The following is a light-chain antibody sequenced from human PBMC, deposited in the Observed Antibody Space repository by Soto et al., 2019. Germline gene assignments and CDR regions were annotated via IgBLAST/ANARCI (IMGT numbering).Light chain of an antibody. J-gene: IGKJ1*01. CDR2: WAS. V-gene: IGKV4-1*01. CDR1: QSILYTSSGNNY. CDR3: LQYCVSPQT. Sequence: DIVMTQSPDSLAVSLGERATINCKSSQSILYTSSGNNYLAWYQQKPGQPPKLLIYWASIRESGVPDRFSGSGSGTDFTLTISSLQAEDVAVYYCLQYCVSPQTFGQGTRVEIK.